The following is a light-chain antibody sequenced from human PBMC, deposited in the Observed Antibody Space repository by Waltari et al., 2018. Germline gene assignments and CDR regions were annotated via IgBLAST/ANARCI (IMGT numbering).Light chain of an antibody. CDR1: ESVLFSSRNKNH. CDR3: QQYYDSPLT. J-gene: IGKJ4*01. CDR2: LAS. Sequence: DIVMTQSPDSLAVSLGERATINCKSSESVLFSSRNKNHLAWYLQKPGQPPKLRLYLASTRESGVPDRFSGSGSGTDFTLTISSLQAEDVAIYYCQQYYDSPLTFGGGTKVEIK. V-gene: IGKV4-1*01.